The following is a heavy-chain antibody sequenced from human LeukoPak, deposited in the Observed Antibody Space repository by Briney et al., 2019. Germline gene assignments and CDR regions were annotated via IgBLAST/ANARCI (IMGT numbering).Heavy chain of an antibody. D-gene: IGHD6-19*01. J-gene: IGHJ4*02. CDR3: ARGSTYSSGWYTGFDY. CDR2: ITSSSSYI. V-gene: IGHV3-21*01. Sequence: GGSLRLSCAGSGFTFSSYSMNWVRQAPGKGLEWVSSITSSSSYIYYADSVKGRFTISRDNAKKSVYLQMNSLRAEDTAVYYCARGSTYSSGWYTGFDYWGQGTLVTVSS. CDR1: GFTFSSYS.